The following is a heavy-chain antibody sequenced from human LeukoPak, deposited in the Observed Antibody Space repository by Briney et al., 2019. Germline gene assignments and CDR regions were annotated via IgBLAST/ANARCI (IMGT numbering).Heavy chain of an antibody. J-gene: IGHJ4*02. CDR2: ISGSGGST. CDR1: GFTFSSYA. CDR3: AKDVYTYYYDSSGYHSPYDY. V-gene: IGHV3-23*01. D-gene: IGHD3-22*01. Sequence: GGSLRLSCAASGFTFSSYAMSWVRQAPGKGLEWVSAISGSGGSTYYADSVKGRFTISRDNSKNTLYLQMNSLRAEDTAVYYCAKDVYTYYYDSSGYHSPYDYWGQGTLVTVSS.